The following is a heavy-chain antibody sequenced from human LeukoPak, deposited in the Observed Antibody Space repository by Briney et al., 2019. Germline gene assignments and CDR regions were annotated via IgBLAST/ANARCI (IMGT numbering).Heavy chain of an antibody. CDR1: GFTFSGYA. CDR2: ITSSGEST. V-gene: IGHV3-23*01. CDR3: ARDRPNYYESNGHYYRRGGDY. D-gene: IGHD3-22*01. Sequence: GGSLRLSCTASGFTFSGYAMSWVRQAPEKGLEWVSSITSSGESTWYAGSVKGQFTISGDNSKNTLYLQMNSLRAEDTAVYYCARDRPNYYESNGHYYRRGGDYWGLGILVTVSS. J-gene: IGHJ4*02.